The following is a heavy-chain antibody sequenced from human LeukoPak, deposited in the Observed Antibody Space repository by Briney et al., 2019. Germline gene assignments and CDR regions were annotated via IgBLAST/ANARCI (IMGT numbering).Heavy chain of an antibody. CDR3: ARDQEYQLLQNWFDP. D-gene: IGHD2-2*01. CDR2: INPNSGGT. Sequence: ASVKVSCKASGYTFTGYYMHWVRQAPGQGLEWMGWINPNSGGTNYAQKFQGRVTMTRDTSISTAYMELSRLRSDDTAVYYCARDQEYQLLQNWFDPWGQGTLVTVSS. CDR1: GYTFTGYY. J-gene: IGHJ5*02. V-gene: IGHV1-2*02.